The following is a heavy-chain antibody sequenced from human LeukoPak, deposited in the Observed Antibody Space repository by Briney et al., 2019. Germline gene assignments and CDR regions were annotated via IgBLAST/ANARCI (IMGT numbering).Heavy chain of an antibody. J-gene: IGHJ6*02. CDR2: ISAYNGNT. CDR1: GYTFTSYG. Sequence: ASVKVSCKASGYTFTSYGISWVRQAPGQGLEWMGWISAYNGNTNYAQKLQGRVTMTTDTSTSTAYMELRSLRSDDTAVHYCARVTELRYFDWLSLMDVWGQGTTVTVSS. D-gene: IGHD3-9*01. CDR3: ARVTELRYFDWLSLMDV. V-gene: IGHV1-18*01.